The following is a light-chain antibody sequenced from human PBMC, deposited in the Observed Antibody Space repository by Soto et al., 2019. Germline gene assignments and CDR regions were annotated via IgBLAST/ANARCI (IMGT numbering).Light chain of an antibody. J-gene: IGKJ2*01. CDR3: QQSYITPYT. CDR1: QSISVH. V-gene: IGKV1-39*01. CDR2: AAS. Sequence: DIQMTQSPSSLSASVGDTVTITCRASQSISVHLNWYQQKGGKVPKLLIYAASNLYSGVPSRFSGSGSETDFALTISSLQPEDFATYYCQQSYITPYTFGQGTMLEIK.